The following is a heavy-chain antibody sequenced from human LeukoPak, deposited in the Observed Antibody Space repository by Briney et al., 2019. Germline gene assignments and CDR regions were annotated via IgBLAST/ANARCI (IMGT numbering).Heavy chain of an antibody. CDR2: ISYDGNNK. CDR1: GLTFSSYA. J-gene: IGHJ6*02. D-gene: IGHD1/OR15-1a*01. V-gene: IGHV3-30-3*01. CDR3: ARDINNAPFYYYGMDV. Sequence: PGRSLRLSCAASGLTFSSYAMHWVRQAPGKGLEWVAVISYDGNNKYYADSVKGRFTISRDNSKNTLYLQMTSLRAEDTAVYYCARDINNAPFYYYGMDVWGQGTTVTVSS.